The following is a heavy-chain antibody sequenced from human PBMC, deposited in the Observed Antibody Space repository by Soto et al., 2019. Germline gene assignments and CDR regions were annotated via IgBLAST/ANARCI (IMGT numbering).Heavy chain of an antibody. CDR2: IYYSGST. D-gene: IGHD5-12*01. Sequence: SETLSLTCAVSGGSISSSNWWSWVRQPPGKGLEWIGGIYYSGSTYYNPSLKSRVTISVDTSKNQFPLKLSSVTAADTAVYYCARLSDDSGYSITDVWGKGTTVTVSS. CDR3: ARLSDDSGYSITDV. CDR1: GGSISSSNW. V-gene: IGHV4-4*02. J-gene: IGHJ6*04.